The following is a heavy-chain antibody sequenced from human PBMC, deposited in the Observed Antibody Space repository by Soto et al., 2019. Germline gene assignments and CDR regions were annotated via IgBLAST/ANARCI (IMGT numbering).Heavy chain of an antibody. V-gene: IGHV3-23*01. CDR3: AKDTRIAARPIGYFDH. CDR2: LSGSSLTT. J-gene: IGHJ4*02. D-gene: IGHD6-6*01. Sequence: DVQLLESGGGLVQPGGSLRLTCAASGFTFASYAMNWVRQAPGKGLEWVSALSGSSLTTYYADSVKGRFTISRDNSENTLYLQMDSRRAEDTAVYYCAKDTRIAARPIGYFDHWGQGTLVTVSS. CDR1: GFTFASYA.